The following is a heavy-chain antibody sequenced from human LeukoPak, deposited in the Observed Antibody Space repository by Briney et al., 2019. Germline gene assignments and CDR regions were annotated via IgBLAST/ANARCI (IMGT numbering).Heavy chain of an antibody. CDR1: GGSISNSNYF. CDR3: ARRPYYYGSGSHIDC. D-gene: IGHD3-10*01. J-gene: IGHJ4*02. V-gene: IGHV4-30-4*08. Sequence: SETLSLTCTVSGGSISNSNYFWGWIRQPPGKGLEWIGYIYYSGSTYYNASLKSRVTMSVDTSKNQFSLKLSSVTAADTAVYYCARRPYYYGSGSHIDCWGQGTLVTVSS. CDR2: IYYSGST.